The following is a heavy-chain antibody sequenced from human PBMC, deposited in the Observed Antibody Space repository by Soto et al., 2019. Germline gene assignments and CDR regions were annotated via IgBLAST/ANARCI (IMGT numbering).Heavy chain of an antibody. Sequence: PSETLSLTCTVSGGSISSYYWSWIRQPAGKGLECIGRTYTSGRTNYNPSLKSRVTMSVDTSKNQFSLKLSSVTAADTAVYYCARDHTGTGFDYWGQGTLVTVSS. D-gene: IGHD1-1*01. CDR3: ARDHTGTGFDY. CDR1: GGSISSYY. V-gene: IGHV4-4*07. CDR2: TYTSGRT. J-gene: IGHJ4*02.